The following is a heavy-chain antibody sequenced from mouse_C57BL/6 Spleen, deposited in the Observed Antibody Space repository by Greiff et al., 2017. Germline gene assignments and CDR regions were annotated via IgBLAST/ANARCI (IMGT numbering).Heavy chain of an antibody. CDR1: GYTFTDYY. Sequence: EVQLQQSGPELVKPGASVKISCKASGYTFTDYYMNWVKQSHGKSLEWIGDINPNNGGTSYNQKFKGKATLTVDKSSSTAYMELRSLTSEDSAVYYCAGGRVYYFDYWGQGTTLTVSS. CDR2: INPNNGGT. CDR3: AGGRVYYFDY. J-gene: IGHJ2*01. V-gene: IGHV1-26*01.